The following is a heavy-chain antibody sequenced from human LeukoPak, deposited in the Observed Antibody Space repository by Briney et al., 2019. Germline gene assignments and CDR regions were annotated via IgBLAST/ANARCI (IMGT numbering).Heavy chain of an antibody. D-gene: IGHD6-13*01. Sequence: ETLSLTCTVSGGSISSYYWSWIRQPPGKGLEWMGRIDPSDSYTNYSPSSQGHVTISADKSISTAYLQWSSLKASDTAMYYCARAPGAWLIAAAGTGNFQHWGQGTLVTVSS. J-gene: IGHJ1*01. CDR3: ARAPGAWLIAAAGTGNFQH. CDR1: GGSISSYY. CDR2: IDPSDSYT. V-gene: IGHV5-10-1*01.